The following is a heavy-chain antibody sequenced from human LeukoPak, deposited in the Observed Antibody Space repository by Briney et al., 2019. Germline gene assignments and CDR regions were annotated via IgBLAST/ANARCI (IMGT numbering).Heavy chain of an antibody. CDR2: IKQDGSEK. CDR3: ARIRWGSYYDY. J-gene: IGHJ4*02. Sequence: LSLTCGVSGASVSSIGYSWSWVRQAPGKGLEWVANIKQDGSEKYYVDSVKGRFTISRDNAKNSLYLQMNSLRAEDTAVYYCARIRWGSYYDYWGQGTLVTVSS. CDR1: GASVSSIG. V-gene: IGHV3-7*01. D-gene: IGHD3-16*01.